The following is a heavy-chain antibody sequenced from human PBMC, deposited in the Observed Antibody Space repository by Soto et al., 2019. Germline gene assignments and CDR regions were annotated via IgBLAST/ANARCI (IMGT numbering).Heavy chain of an antibody. J-gene: IGHJ6*02. CDR1: GFTFSSYA. D-gene: IGHD6-13*01. Sequence: EVQLLESGGGLVQPGGSLRLSCAASGFTFSSYAMNWVRQAPGKGLEWVSTLSGSGGSTYYADSVKGRFTISRDNSKNTLYLHMNSLRAEDTAGYSCPKNIGASGTNYDGMDVWGQGTTVTVSS. CDR2: LSGSGGST. CDR3: PKNIGASGTNYDGMDV. V-gene: IGHV3-23*01.